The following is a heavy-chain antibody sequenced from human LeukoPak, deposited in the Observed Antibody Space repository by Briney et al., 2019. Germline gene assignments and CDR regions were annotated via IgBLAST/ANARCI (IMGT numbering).Heavy chain of an antibody. CDR3: AKAMAIYSSSAGSDY. J-gene: IGHJ4*02. Sequence: QAGGSLRLSCAASGFTFSSYAMSWVRQAPGKGLEWVSAISGSGGSTYYADSVKGRFTISRDNSKNTLYLQMNSLRAEDTAVYYCAKAMAIYSSSAGSDYWGQGTLVTVSS. D-gene: IGHD6-13*01. CDR2: ISGSGGST. CDR1: GFTFSSYA. V-gene: IGHV3-23*01.